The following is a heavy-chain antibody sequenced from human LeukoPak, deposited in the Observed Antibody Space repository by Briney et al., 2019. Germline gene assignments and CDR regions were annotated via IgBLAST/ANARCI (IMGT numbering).Heavy chain of an antibody. CDR3: ARGATYNNNRLNYFDC. D-gene: IGHD1-14*01. V-gene: IGHV3-53*01. CDR1: GFTVGDNY. J-gene: IGHJ4*02. CDR2: IYSGGST. Sequence: PGGSLRLSCAASGFTVGDNYLVWVRQAPGKGLEWVSSIYSGGSTYYADSVRGRFSISRDNSENTVYLQLNSLRAEDTAVYYCARGATYNNNRLNYFDCWGQGTLVTVSS.